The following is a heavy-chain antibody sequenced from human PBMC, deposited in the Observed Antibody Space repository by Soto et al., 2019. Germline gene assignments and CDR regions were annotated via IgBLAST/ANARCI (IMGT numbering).Heavy chain of an antibody. V-gene: IGHV3-30*03. CDR1: GFTFSSYG. CDR2: ISYDGSNK. D-gene: IGHD5-18*01. CDR3: AREDNYGYEDAFDI. J-gene: IGHJ3*02. Sequence: PGGSLRLSCAASGFTFSSYGMHWVRQAPGKGLEWVAVISYDGSNKYYADSVKGRFTISRDNSKNTLYLQMNSLRAEDTAVYYCAREDNYGYEDAFDIWGQGTMVTVSS.